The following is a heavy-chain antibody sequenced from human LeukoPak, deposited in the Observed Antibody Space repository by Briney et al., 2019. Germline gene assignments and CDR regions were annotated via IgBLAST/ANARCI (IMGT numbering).Heavy chain of an antibody. CDR3: AKDPLSLHYYYGSGSYYDY. CDR1: GFTFSSYG. D-gene: IGHD3-10*01. J-gene: IGHJ4*02. Sequence: PGGSLRLSCAASGFTFSSYGMHWVRQAPGKGLEWVAFIRYDGSNKYYADSVEGRFTISRDNSKNTLYLQMSSLRAEDTAVYYCAKDPLSLHYYYGSGSYYDYWGQGTLVTVSS. V-gene: IGHV3-30*02. CDR2: IRYDGSNK.